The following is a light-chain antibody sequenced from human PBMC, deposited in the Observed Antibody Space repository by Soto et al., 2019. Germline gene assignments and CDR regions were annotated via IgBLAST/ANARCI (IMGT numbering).Light chain of an antibody. CDR3: LQEYNYPWT. Sequence: AIQMTQSPSSLSASVGDRVTITCRASQDIRNDLGWYQEKPRQAPKLLIYAASNLQSGVPSRFSGSGSGTDFTLTISSMQPEDFATYDCLQEYNYPWTFGQGTKVEV. V-gene: IGKV1-6*01. CDR1: QDIRND. CDR2: AAS. J-gene: IGKJ1*01.